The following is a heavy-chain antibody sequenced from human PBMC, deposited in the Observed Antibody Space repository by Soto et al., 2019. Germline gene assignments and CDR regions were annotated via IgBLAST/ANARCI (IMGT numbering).Heavy chain of an antibody. V-gene: IGHV3-33*01. CDR1: GFAFSIYG. D-gene: IGHD3-10*01. CDR2: IWYDGSNK. J-gene: IGHJ6*02. CDR3: ARDARPVGGSGSYYSPSYYYYYYGMDV. Sequence: GGSLRLSCAASGFAFSIYGMHWVRQAPGKGLEWVAVIWYDGSNKYYADSVKGRFTISRDNSKNTLYLQMNSLRAEDTAVYYCARDARPVGGSGSYYSPSYYYYYYGMDVWGQGTTVTVSS.